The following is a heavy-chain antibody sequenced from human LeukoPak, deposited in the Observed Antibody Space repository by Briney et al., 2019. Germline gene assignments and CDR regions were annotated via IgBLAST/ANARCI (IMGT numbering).Heavy chain of an antibody. CDR2: IKQDGSEK. Sequence: PGGSPRLSCAASGFTFSSYWMSWVRQAPGKGLEWVANIKQDGSEKYYVDSVKGRFTISRDNAKNSLYLQMNSLRAEDTAVYYCARGPYCGGDCYSNAFDIWGQGTMVTVSS. CDR3: ARGPYCGGDCYSNAFDI. CDR1: GFTFSSYW. J-gene: IGHJ3*02. V-gene: IGHV3-7*01. D-gene: IGHD2-21*02.